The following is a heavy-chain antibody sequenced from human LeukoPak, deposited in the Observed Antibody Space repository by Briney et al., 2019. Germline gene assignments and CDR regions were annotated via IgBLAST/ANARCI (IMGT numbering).Heavy chain of an antibody. CDR1: GFTFSNYG. D-gene: IGHD1-26*01. V-gene: IGHV3-30*02. CDR2: IRYDGSNE. J-gene: IGHJ4*02. CDR3: AKARYSGSPALDF. Sequence: GGSLRLSCAASGFTFSNYGMHWVRQAPGKGLEWVAFIRYDGSNEYYADSVKGRFTISRDNSKNTLYLQMNSLTTDDSAVYYCAKARYSGSPALDFWGQGTLVTVSS.